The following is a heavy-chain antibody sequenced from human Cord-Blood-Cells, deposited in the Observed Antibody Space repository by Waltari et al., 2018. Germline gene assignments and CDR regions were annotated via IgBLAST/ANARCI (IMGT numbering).Heavy chain of an antibody. Sequence: QVQLVQSGAQLKKPGASVKCSSPASGYTFPTYYMHLVRQAPGQGLEWMGWINPNSGGTNYAQKFQGRVTMTRDTSISTAYMELSRLRSDDTAVYYCARDRRAFDIWGQGTMVTVSS. J-gene: IGHJ3*02. CDR3: ARDRRAFDI. V-gene: IGHV1-2*02. CDR2: INPNSGGT. CDR1: GYTFPTYY.